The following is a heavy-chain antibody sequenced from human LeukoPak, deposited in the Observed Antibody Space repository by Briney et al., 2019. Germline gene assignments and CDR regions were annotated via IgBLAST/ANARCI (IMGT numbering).Heavy chain of an antibody. CDR2: ISYDGSNK. D-gene: IGHD6-19*01. CDR3: ARSGYSSGRYTLYYFDY. V-gene: IGHV3-30-3*01. J-gene: IGHJ4*02. CDR1: GFTFSSYA. Sequence: HTGRSLRLSCAASGFTFSSYAMHWVRQAPGKGLEWVAVISYDGSNKYYADSVKGRFTISRDNSKNTLYLQMNSLRAEDTAVYYCARSGYSSGRYTLYYFDYWGQGTLVTVSS.